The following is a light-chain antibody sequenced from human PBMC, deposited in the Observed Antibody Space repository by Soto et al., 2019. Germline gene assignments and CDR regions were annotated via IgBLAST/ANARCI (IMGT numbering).Light chain of an antibody. Sequence: DIQMTQSPSTLSASVGDRVTITCRASQSIRNWLAWYQDKPGKAPKLLIYGASSLESGVPSRFSGSGSGTELTLTIGGLQPDDFATYYCQHYNAFPWPFGQGTKVEIK. CDR3: QHYNAFPWP. CDR1: QSIRNW. V-gene: IGKV1-5*01. CDR2: GAS. J-gene: IGKJ1*01.